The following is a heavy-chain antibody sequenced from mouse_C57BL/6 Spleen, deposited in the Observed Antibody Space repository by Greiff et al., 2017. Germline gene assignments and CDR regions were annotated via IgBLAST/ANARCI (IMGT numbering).Heavy chain of an antibody. CDR3: ARHEEDYYGTRFDY. V-gene: IGHV1-62-2*01. D-gene: IGHD1-1*01. Sequence: VKVVESVAELVKPGASVKLSCKASGYTFTEYTIHWVKQRSGQGLEWIGWFYPGSGSIKYNEKFKDKATLTADKSSSTVYMELSRRTSEDSAVYFCARHEEDYYGTRFDYWGQGTTLTVSS. CDR1: GYTFTEYT. J-gene: IGHJ2*01. CDR2: FYPGSGSI.